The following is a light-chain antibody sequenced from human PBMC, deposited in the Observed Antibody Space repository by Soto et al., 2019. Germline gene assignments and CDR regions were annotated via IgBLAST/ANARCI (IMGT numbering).Light chain of an antibody. Sequence: EIVMTQSPATLSVSPGERATLSCRASQSVSGNLAWYQQKPAQAPRLLIYGASTRATGIPARFSGSGSGTEITLTISSLQSEYFAAYYCQQYNNWPPLTFGGGTKVEIK. CDR2: GAS. J-gene: IGKJ4*01. CDR3: QQYNNWPPLT. V-gene: IGKV3-15*01. CDR1: QSVSGN.